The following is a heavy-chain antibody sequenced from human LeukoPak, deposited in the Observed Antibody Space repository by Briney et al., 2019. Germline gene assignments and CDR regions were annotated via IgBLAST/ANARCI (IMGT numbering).Heavy chain of an antibody. D-gene: IGHD3-10*01. J-gene: IGHJ4*02. CDR2: IYYSGST. Sequence: PSETLSLTGTVSGGSISSGSYYWSWIRQPPGKGLEGMGYIYYSGSTNYNPSLKSRVTISVDTSKNQFSLKLSSVTAADTAVYYCARHQSLNTMVRGADAIDYWGQGTLVTVSS. CDR1: GGSISSGSYY. V-gene: IGHV4-61*01. CDR3: ARHQSLNTMVRGADAIDY.